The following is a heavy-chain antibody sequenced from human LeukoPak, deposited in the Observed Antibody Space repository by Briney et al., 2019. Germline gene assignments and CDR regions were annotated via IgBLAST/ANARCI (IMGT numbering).Heavy chain of an antibody. CDR3: TTYGDYVNYYGMDV. V-gene: IGHV3-53*01. D-gene: IGHD4-17*01. J-gene: IGHJ6*04. CDR2: IYSGGST. Sequence: PGGSLRLSCAASGFTVSSNYMSWVRQAPGKGLEWVSVIYSGGSTYYADSVKGRFTISRDNSKNTLYLQMNSLKTEDTAVYYCTTYGDYVNYYGMDVWGKGTTVTVSS. CDR1: GFTVSSNY.